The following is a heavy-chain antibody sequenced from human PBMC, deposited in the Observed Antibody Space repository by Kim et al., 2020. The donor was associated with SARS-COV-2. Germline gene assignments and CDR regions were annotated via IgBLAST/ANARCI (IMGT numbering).Heavy chain of an antibody. Sequence: GGSLRLSCAASGFTFSSYDMHWVRQATGKGLEWVSAIGTAGDTYYPGSVKGRFTISRENAKNSLYLQMNSLRAGDTAVYYCARSLTYYGDAGPFDYWGQGTLVTVSS. V-gene: IGHV3-13*04. D-gene: IGHD4-17*01. CDR2: IGTAGDT. CDR1: GFTFSSYD. J-gene: IGHJ4*02. CDR3: ARSLTYYGDAGPFDY.